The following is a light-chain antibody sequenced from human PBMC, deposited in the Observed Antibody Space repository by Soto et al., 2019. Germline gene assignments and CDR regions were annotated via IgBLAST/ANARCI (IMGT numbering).Light chain of an antibody. V-gene: IGKV1-27*01. CDR2: AAT. CDR3: QKYNSAPWT. J-gene: IGKJ1*01. CDR1: QGISNY. Sequence: DIQMTQSPASLSASVGDRVIITCRASQGISNYLAWYQQKPGKAPKLLIYAATTLQSGVPSRFSGSGSGTDFTLSISSLQPEDVATYYCQKYNSAPWTFGQGTKVEIK.